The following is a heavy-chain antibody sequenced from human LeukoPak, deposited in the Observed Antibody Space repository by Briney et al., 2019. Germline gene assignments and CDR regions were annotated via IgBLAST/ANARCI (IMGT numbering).Heavy chain of an antibody. J-gene: IGHJ5*02. CDR2: INHSGST. CDR1: GGSFSGYY. D-gene: IGHD3-3*01. V-gene: IGHV4-34*01. CDR3: ARDHHGAMAIFGVVARGFDP. Sequence: SETLSLTCAVYGGSFSGYYWSWIRQPPGKGLEWIGEINHSGSTNYNPSLKSRVTISVDTSKNQFSLKLSSVTAADTAVYYCARDHHGAMAIFGVVARGFDPWGQGTLVTVSS.